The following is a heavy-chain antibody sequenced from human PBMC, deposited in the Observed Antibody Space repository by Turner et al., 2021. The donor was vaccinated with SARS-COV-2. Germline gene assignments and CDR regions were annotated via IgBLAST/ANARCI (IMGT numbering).Heavy chain of an antibody. CDR1: GGSFSGYY. CDR3: ASGDVDIVAIPNSGDAFDI. V-gene: IGHV4-34*01. CDR2: INHSGST. D-gene: IGHD5-12*01. J-gene: IGHJ3*02. Sequence: QVQLQQWGAGLLKPSETLYLTCAVYGGSFSGYYWSWIRQPPGKGLEWIGEINHSGSTNYNPSLKSRVTISVDTSKNQFSLKLSSVTAADTAVYYCASGDVDIVAIPNSGDAFDIWGQGTMVTVSS.